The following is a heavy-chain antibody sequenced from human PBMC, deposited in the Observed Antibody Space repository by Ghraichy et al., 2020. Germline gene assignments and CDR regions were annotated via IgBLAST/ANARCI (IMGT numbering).Heavy chain of an antibody. CDR2: VYSTATT. Sequence: SETLSLTCTVSGVSLSVTSYYWAWIRQPPGKGLEWIGSVYSTATTYYIPSLESRVTMSVDTSKNQFSLKLTSVTAADTAVYFCAAIKPRRDYWGQGTLVTVSS. D-gene: IGHD2-21*01. CDR1: GVSLSVTSYY. V-gene: IGHV4-39*01. J-gene: IGHJ4*02. CDR3: AAIKPRRDY.